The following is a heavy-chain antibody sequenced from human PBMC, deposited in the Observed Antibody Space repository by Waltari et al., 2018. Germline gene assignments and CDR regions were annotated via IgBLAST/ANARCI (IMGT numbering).Heavy chain of an antibody. Sequence: QLQLQESGPGLVKPSETLSLTCTVSGGSISSSSYYWGWIRQPPGKGLEWIGSIYYSGRTYYNPSLKSRVTISVDTSKNQFSLKLSSVTAADTAVYYCARRPSGAAAGLYYFDYWGQGTLVTVSS. CDR1: GGSISSSSYY. D-gene: IGHD6-13*01. V-gene: IGHV4-39*01. J-gene: IGHJ4*02. CDR3: ARRPSGAAAGLYYFDY. CDR2: IYYSGRT.